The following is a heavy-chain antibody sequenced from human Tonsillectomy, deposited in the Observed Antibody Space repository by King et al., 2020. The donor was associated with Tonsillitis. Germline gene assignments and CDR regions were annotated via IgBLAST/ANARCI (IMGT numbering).Heavy chain of an antibody. J-gene: IGHJ4*02. CDR2: ISYDGSNK. V-gene: IGHV3-30*18. Sequence: VQLVESGGGVVQPGRSLRLSCAASGFTFSSYGMHWVRQAPGKGLEWVAVISYDGSNKYYADSVKGRFTISRDNSKNTLYLQMNSLRAEDTAVYYCAKDESLWFGELGDLGYFDYWGQGTLVTVSS. CDR1: GFTFSSYG. D-gene: IGHD3-10*01. CDR3: AKDESLWFGELGDLGYFDY.